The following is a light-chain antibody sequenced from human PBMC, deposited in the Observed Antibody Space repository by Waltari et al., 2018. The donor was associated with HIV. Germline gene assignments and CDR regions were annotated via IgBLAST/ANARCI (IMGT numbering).Light chain of an antibody. J-gene: IGLJ2*01. CDR3: SSYAGSTTLGV. CDR1: SSDVGTYNV. CDR2: EVT. Sequence: QSALTQPASVSGSPGQSSTISCTGDSSDVGTYNVVSWYQQHPGKAPKLLIYEVTKRPSGVSGRFSGSKSGNTASLTISGLQAEDEADYYCSSYAGSTTLGVFGGGTQLTVL. V-gene: IGLV2-23*02.